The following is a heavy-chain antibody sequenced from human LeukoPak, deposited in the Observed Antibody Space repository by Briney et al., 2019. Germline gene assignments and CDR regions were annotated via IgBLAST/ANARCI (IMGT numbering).Heavy chain of an antibody. V-gene: IGHV3-23*01. CDR3: ARSPLIRESYGDKIVKFDY. CDR1: GFVFSNYA. Sequence: PGGSLRLSCAASGFVFSNYAMSWVRQAPGRGLEWVSTISGRADSTYSADSVRGRFTIHRDSYTLSLQVDSLRAEDTAVYYCARSPLIRESYGDKIVKFDYWGQGTLVTVSS. CDR2: ISGRADST. J-gene: IGHJ4*02. D-gene: IGHD4-17*01.